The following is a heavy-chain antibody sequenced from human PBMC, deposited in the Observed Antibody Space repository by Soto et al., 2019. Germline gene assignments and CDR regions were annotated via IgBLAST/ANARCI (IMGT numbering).Heavy chain of an antibody. CDR2: IIPIFGTA. J-gene: IGHJ5*02. CDR1: GGTFSSYA. D-gene: IGHD2-15*01. CDR3: ASSGYCSGGSCGEFDP. Sequence: ASVKVSCXASGGTFSSYAISWVRQAPGQGLEWMGGIIPIFGTANYAQKFQGRVTITADESTSTAYMELSSLRSEDTAVYYCASSGYCSGGSCGEFDPWGQGTLVTVSS. V-gene: IGHV1-69*13.